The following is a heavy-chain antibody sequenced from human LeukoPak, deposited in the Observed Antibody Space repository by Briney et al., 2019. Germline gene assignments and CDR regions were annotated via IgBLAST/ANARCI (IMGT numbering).Heavy chain of an antibody. Sequence: AGGSLRLSCAASGFTFSSYAMHWVRQAPGKGLEWVAVISYDGSNKYYADSVKGRFTISRDNSNNTLYLQMDSLRVEDTAVYYCAKRDYDILANYYPYYDYWGQGTLVTVSS. D-gene: IGHD3-9*01. CDR1: GFTFSSYA. CDR3: AKRDYDILANYYPYYDY. CDR2: ISYDGSNK. J-gene: IGHJ4*02. V-gene: IGHV3-30-3*02.